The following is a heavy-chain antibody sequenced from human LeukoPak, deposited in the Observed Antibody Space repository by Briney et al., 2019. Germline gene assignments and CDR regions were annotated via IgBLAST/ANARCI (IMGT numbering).Heavy chain of an antibody. CDR1: GFTFSSYS. CDR3: ARAIWAHMVRGDPIDVDY. CDR2: ISSSSSYI. Sequence: GGSLRLSGAASGFTFSSYSMNWVRQAPGKGLEWVSSISSSSSYIYYADSVKGRFTISRDNAKNSLYLQMNSLRAEDTTVYYCARAIWAHMVRGDPIDVDYWGQGTLVTVSS. D-gene: IGHD3-10*01. V-gene: IGHV3-21*01. J-gene: IGHJ4*02.